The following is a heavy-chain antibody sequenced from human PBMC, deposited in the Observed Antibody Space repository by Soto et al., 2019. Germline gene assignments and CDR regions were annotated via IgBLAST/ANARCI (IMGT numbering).Heavy chain of an antibody. CDR3: AKDREDHNSVWDAFDI. V-gene: IGHV3-23*01. J-gene: IGHJ3*02. Sequence: EMLLLESGGGLVQPGGSLRLSCAASGFTFNYFAMSWVRQAPGKGLEWVASIGGGDDDRFYPDSVKGRFTISRDNSKSTVYLQMTNPRAEDTALYFCAKDREDHNSVWDAFDIWGQGTVVTVSS. D-gene: IGHD1-20*01. CDR2: IGGGDDDR. CDR1: GFTFNYFA.